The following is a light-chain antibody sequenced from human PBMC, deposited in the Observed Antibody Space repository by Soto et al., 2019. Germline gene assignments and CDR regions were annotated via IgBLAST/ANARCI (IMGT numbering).Light chain of an antibody. CDR2: NNN. J-gene: IGLJ2*01. CDR1: NSNIGSKI. CDR3: AAWDDSLNGVV. Sequence: QSVLTQPPSASGTPGQRVTISCSGSNSNIGSKILNWYQQLPGTAPRLLTYNNNLRPSGVPDRFSASKSGTTASLAISGLQSEDEADYYCAAWDDSLNGVVFGGGTQLTVL. V-gene: IGLV1-44*01.